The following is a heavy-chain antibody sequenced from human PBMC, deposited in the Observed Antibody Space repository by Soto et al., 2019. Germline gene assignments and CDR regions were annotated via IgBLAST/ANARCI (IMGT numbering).Heavy chain of an antibody. CDR3: ERVLGGSLLYHEYGMAV. CDR2: MWYDGSNR. V-gene: IGHV3-33*01. D-gene: IGHD3-10*01. Sequence: QVQLVESGGGVVQPGRYLRLSCAASGFTFSSYGMHWVRQAPGKGLECVAVMWYDGSNRYYADSVKGRFTISRDNSKNALYRQMNRLRAEETAVYYCERVLGGSLLYHEYGMAVWSPGTTVTGS. J-gene: IGHJ6*02. CDR1: GFTFSSYG.